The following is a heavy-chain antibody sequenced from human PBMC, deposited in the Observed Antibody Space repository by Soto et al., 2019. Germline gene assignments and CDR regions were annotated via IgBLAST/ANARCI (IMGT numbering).Heavy chain of an antibody. D-gene: IGHD1-7*01. Sequence: QVQLQESGPGLVKPSGTLSLTCAVSGGSFTSNNWWTWVRQPPGQGLEGIGELYRTGSTNYNPSLKSRVTISLDKSDNQFSLKVTSPTAAATAVYYCASRDPGTSVDYWGQGTLVTVSS. CDR3: ASRDPGTSVDY. CDR1: GGSFTSNNW. J-gene: IGHJ4*02. CDR2: LYRTGST. V-gene: IGHV4-4*02.